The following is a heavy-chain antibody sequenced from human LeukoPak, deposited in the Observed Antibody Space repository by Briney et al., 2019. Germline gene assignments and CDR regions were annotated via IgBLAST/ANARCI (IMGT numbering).Heavy chain of an antibody. CDR3: AREVEQQLVLSSLDP. CDR1: GYTFTGYY. CDR2: INPNSGGT. D-gene: IGHD6-13*01. V-gene: IGHV1-2*02. Sequence: GASVKVSCKASGYTFTGYYMHWVRQAPGQGLEWMGWINPNSGGTNYAQKFQGRVTMTRDTSISTAYMELSRLRSDDTAVYYCAREVEQQLVLSSLDPWGQGTLVTVSS. J-gene: IGHJ5*02.